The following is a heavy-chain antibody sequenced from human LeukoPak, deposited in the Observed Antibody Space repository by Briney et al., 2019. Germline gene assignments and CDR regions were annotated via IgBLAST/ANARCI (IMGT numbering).Heavy chain of an antibody. CDR3: AKVDAAGTYYFDY. CDR1: GFTFNSHP. D-gene: IGHD6-13*01. Sequence: PGGPLRLSCAASGFTFNSHPIRWLPQAPGKGLVCVSAINCSGGSTYYADPVKGRFTIYRDNSKNTLYLQMKSLRAENTAVYYCAKVDAAGTYYFDYWGQGTLVTVSS. CDR2: INCSGGST. V-gene: IGHV3-23*01. J-gene: IGHJ4*02.